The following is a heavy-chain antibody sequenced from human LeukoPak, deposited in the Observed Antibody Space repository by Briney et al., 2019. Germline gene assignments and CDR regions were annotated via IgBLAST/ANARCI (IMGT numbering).Heavy chain of an antibody. V-gene: IGHV1-2*02. CDR1: GYTSTGYY. D-gene: IGHD5-18*01. CDR3: ARGPSRNVDTAMIASRFDP. Sequence: ASVKVSCRASGYTSTGYYVHWVRQAPGQGLEWMGWINPNNGGTNYAQKFQGRVTMTRDTSITTAYMELSRLRSDDTAVYYCARGPSRNVDTAMIASRFDPWGQGILVTVSS. CDR2: INPNNGGT. J-gene: IGHJ5*02.